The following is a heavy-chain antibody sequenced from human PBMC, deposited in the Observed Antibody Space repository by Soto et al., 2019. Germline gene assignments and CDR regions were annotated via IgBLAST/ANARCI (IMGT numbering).Heavy chain of an antibody. J-gene: IGHJ6*02. V-gene: IGHV1-69*06. CDR3: AARTLGYYYYGMDV. D-gene: IGHD6-6*01. Sequence: SVKVSCKASGGTFSSYAISWVRQAPGQGLEWMGGSIPIFGTANYAQKFQGRVTITADKSTSTAYMALSSLRSEDTAVYYCAARTLGYYYYGMDVWGQGTTVTVSS. CDR1: GGTFSSYA. CDR2: SIPIFGTA.